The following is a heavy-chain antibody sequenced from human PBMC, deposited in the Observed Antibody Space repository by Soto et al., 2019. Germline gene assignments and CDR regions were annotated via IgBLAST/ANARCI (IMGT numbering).Heavy chain of an antibody. CDR1: GFTFSDYY. CDR2: ISSSSSYT. D-gene: IGHD6-19*01. V-gene: IGHV3-11*06. Sequence: QVQLVESGGGLVKPGGSLRLSCAASGFTFSDYYMSWIHQAPGKGLEWVSYISSSSSYTNYADSVKGRFTISRDNAKNSLYLQMNSLRAEDTAVYYCARDSSGQKEIDYWGQGTLVTVSS. CDR3: ARDSSGQKEIDY. J-gene: IGHJ4*02.